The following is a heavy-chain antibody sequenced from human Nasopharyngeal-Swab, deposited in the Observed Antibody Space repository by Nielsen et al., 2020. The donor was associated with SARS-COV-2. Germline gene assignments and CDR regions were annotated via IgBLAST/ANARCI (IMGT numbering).Heavy chain of an antibody. Sequence: ASVKVSCKASGGTFTSYGISWVRQAPGQGLEWMGWISAYNGNTNYAQKLQGRVTMTTDTSTSTAYMELRSLRSDDTAVYYCAKDYSNYLYGMDVWGQGTTVTVSS. CDR3: AKDYSNYLYGMDV. D-gene: IGHD4-11*01. CDR1: GGTFTSYG. J-gene: IGHJ6*02. V-gene: IGHV1-18*01. CDR2: ISAYNGNT.